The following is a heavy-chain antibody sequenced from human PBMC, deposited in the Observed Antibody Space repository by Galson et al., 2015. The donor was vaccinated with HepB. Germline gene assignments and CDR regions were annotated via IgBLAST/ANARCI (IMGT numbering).Heavy chain of an antibody. D-gene: IGHD2-15*01. CDR1: GFTFSSYG. V-gene: IGHV3-30*18. Sequence: SLRLSCAASGFTFSSYGMHWVRQAPGKGLEWVAVISYDGSNKYYADSVKGRFTISRDNSKNTLYLQMNSLRAEDTAVYYCAKLCSGLSFEAFDIWGQGTMVTVSS. J-gene: IGHJ3*02. CDR2: ISYDGSNK. CDR3: AKLCSGLSFEAFDI.